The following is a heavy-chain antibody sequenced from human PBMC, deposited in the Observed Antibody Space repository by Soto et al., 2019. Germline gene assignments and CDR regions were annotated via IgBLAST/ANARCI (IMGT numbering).Heavy chain of an antibody. D-gene: IGHD4-17*01. CDR3: ARSADYGDYHFDY. CDR2: IWYDGSNK. J-gene: IGHJ4*02. Sequence: GGSLRLSCAASGFTFSSYGMHWVRQAPGKGLEWVAVIWYDGSNKYYADSVKGRFTISRDNSKNTLYLQMNSLRAEDTAVYYCARSADYGDYHFDYWGQGTLVTVSS. V-gene: IGHV3-33*01. CDR1: GFTFSSYG.